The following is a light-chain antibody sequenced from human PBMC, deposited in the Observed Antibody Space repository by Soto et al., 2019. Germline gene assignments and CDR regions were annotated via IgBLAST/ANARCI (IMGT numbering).Light chain of an antibody. CDR3: QQRSNWPPIT. CDR1: QGISSY. Sequence: DIQLTQSPAFLSASVGDRVTITCRASQGISSYLAWYQQKPGKAPKLLIYAASTLQSGVPSRFSGSGSGTDFTLTISSIEDEHFAVYYCQQRSNWPPITFGQGTRLEI. V-gene: IGKV1-9*01. CDR2: AAS. J-gene: IGKJ5*01.